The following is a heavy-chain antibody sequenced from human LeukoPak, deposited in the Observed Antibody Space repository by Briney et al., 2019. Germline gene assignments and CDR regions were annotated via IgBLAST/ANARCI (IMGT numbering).Heavy chain of an antibody. V-gene: IGHV3-7*01. Sequence: PGGSLRLSCAASGFTFSNNWMTWVRQAPGKGLEWVANIKQDGSEKYYVDSVKGRFTISRDNAKNSLYLQMNSLRAEDTAVYYCARNCSGGSCYGRSGYYYYGMDVWGQGTTVTVSS. J-gene: IGHJ6*02. CDR2: IKQDGSEK. CDR1: GFTFSNNW. CDR3: ARNCSGGSCYGRSGYYYYGMDV. D-gene: IGHD2-15*01.